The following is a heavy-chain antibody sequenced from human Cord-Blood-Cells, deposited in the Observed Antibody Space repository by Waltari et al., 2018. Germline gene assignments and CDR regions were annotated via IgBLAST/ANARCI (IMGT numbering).Heavy chain of an antibody. V-gene: IGHV4-34*01. CDR1: GGSFSGYY. CDR2: INHSGST. Sequence: QVQLQQWGAGLLKPSETLSLTCAVYGGSFSGYYWSWIRQPPGKGLEWIGEINHSGSTNYHPSLKSRVTISVDTSKNQFSLKLSSVTAADTAVYYCARVGYCSSTSCYTGRWYFDLWGRGTLVTVSS. J-gene: IGHJ2*01. CDR3: ARVGYCSSTSCYTGRWYFDL. D-gene: IGHD2-2*02.